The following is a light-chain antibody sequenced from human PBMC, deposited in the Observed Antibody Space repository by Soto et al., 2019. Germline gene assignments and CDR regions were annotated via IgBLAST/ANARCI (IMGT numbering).Light chain of an antibody. V-gene: IGKV3-20*01. J-gene: IGKJ4*01. Sequence: EIVLTQSPGTLSLSPGQRATLSCRTSQRLSASDIAWYLQKPGQAPKFLIYGVSSRATGIPDRFSGSGSGTDFTLTISRLEPEDVAVYHCQQYGSSPLTFGGGTKVDIK. CDR1: QRLSASD. CDR3: QQYGSSPLT. CDR2: GVS.